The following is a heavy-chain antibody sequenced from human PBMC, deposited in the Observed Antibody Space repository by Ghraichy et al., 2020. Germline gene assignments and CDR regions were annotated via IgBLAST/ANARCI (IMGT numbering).Heavy chain of an antibody. J-gene: IGHJ6*02. V-gene: IGHV4-34*01. Sequence: SETLSLTCAVYGGSFSGYYWSWIRQPPGKGLEWIGEINHSGSTNYNPSLKSRVTISVDTSKNQFSLKLSSVTAADTAVYYCARGPVTMVRGPKRGGNCGMDVWVQGTTVTVSS. D-gene: IGHD3-10*01. CDR3: ARGPVTMVRGPKRGGNCGMDV. CDR2: INHSGST. CDR1: GGSFSGYY.